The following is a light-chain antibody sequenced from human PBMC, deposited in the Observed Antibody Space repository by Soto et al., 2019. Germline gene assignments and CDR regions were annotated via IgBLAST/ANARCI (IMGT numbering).Light chain of an antibody. V-gene: IGKV3-15*01. CDR3: QQDNNLGT. Sequence: EIVMTQSPATLSVSPGERATLSCRASQSVSSNLAWYQQKPGQAPRLLIYGASTRATGIPARFIGSGSGTEFTLTISSLQYEDFAVYYCQQDNNLGTFGQGTKVEIK. CDR2: GAS. CDR1: QSVSSN. J-gene: IGKJ1*01.